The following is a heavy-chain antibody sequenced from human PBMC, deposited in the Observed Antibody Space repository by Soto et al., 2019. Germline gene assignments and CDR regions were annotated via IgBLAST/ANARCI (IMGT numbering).Heavy chain of an antibody. D-gene: IGHD6-19*01. CDR1: GFTFSSYW. J-gene: IGHJ6*02. CDR2: INSVGSST. CDR3: ARDHSSGWFLGYYYYGMDV. Sequence: GGSLRLSCAASGFTFSSYWMHWVRQAPGKGLVWVSRINSVGSSTSYADSVKGRFTISRDNAKNTLYLQMNSLRAEDTAVYYCARDHSSGWFLGYYYYGMDVWGQGTTVTVSS. V-gene: IGHV3-74*01.